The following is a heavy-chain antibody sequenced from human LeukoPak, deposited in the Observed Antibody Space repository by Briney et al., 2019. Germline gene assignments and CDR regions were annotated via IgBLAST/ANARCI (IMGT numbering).Heavy chain of an antibody. CDR1: GFTFSSYS. CDR3: ARDLLGWELHYFDY. J-gene: IGHJ4*02. V-gene: IGHV3-21*01. D-gene: IGHD1-26*01. CDR2: ISSSSSYI. Sequence: GGSLRLSCAASGFTFSSYSMNWVRQAPGKGLEWVSSISSSSSYIYYADSVKGRFSISRDNAKNSLYLQMNSLRAEDTAVYYCARDLLGWELHYFDYWGQGTLVTVSS.